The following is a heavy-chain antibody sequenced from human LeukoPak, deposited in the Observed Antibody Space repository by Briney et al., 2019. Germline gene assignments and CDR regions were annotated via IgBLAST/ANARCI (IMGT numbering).Heavy chain of an antibody. V-gene: IGHV4-31*03. J-gene: IGHJ4*02. CDR2: IYYSGST. CDR3: ARAPYYDSTRFDY. D-gene: IGHD3-22*01. Sequence: SETLSLTCTVSGGSISSDGYYWSWIRQHPGKGLEWIGYIYYSGSTYYNPSLKSRVTISVDTSKNQFSLKLSSVTAADTAVYYCARAPYYDSTRFDYWGQGTLVTVSS. CDR1: GGSISSDGYY.